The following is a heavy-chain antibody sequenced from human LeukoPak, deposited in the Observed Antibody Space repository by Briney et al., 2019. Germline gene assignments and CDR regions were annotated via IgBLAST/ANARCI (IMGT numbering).Heavy chain of an antibody. V-gene: IGHV4-39*01. CDR1: GGSISSSSYY. CDR2: IYYSGST. D-gene: IGHD5-12*01. Sequence: SETLSLTCTVSGGSISSSSYYWGWIRQPPGKGLEWIGSIYYSGSTYYNPSLKSRVTISVDTSKNQFSLKLSSVTAADTAAYYCARHSGYSGYDFDYWGQGTLVTVSS. CDR3: ARHSGYSGYDFDY. J-gene: IGHJ4*02.